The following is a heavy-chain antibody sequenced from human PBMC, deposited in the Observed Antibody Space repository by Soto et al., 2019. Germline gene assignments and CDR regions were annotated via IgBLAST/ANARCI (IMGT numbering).Heavy chain of an antibody. Sequence: VGSLRLSCAASGFTFDDYAMHWVRQAPGKGLEWVSLISWDGGSTYYADSVKGRFTISRDNSKNSLYLQMNSLRAEDTALYYCAKDIGCSSTSCYDYYYYYGMDVWGQGTTVTVSS. V-gene: IGHV3-43D*04. CDR1: GFTFDDYA. CDR2: ISWDGGST. CDR3: AKDIGCSSTSCYDYYYYYGMDV. D-gene: IGHD2-2*01. J-gene: IGHJ6*02.